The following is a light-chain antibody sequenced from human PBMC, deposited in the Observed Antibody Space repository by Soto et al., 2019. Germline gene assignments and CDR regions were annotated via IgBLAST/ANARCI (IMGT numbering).Light chain of an antibody. J-gene: IGKJ5*01. CDR1: QSVGSY. Sequence: EIVLTQSPASLSLSPGERATLSCRGSQSVGSYLAWYQQKPGQAPRLLISDASNRATGIPARFSGSGSGTDFTLTISSLEPEDFAVYYCQQRSNWPTITFGQGTRLEIK. CDR3: QQRSNWPTIT. CDR2: DAS. V-gene: IGKV3-11*01.